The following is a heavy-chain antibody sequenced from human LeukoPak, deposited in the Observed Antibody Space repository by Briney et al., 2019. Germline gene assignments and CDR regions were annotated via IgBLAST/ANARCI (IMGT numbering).Heavy chain of an antibody. V-gene: IGHV1-24*01. CDR2: FDPEDGET. J-gene: IGHJ4*02. Sequence: ASVKVSCKVSGYTLTELSMHWVRQAPGKGLEWMGGFDPEDGETIYAQKFQGRVTMTEDTSTDTAYMELGSLRSEDTAVYYCATVSPPKYSSGWYISFDYWGQGTLVTVSS. CDR1: GYTLTELS. D-gene: IGHD6-19*01. CDR3: ATVSPPKYSSGWYISFDY.